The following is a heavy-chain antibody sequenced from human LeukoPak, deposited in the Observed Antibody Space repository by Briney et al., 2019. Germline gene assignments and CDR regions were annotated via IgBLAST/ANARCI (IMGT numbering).Heavy chain of an antibody. CDR3: ARENWNYGEDF. J-gene: IGHJ4*02. CDR2: VHSSRGS. V-gene: IGHV4-4*07. CDR1: GGSMNNDY. Sequence: SETLSLTCTVSGGSMNNDYFTWIRQPAGKGLEWIGRVHSSRGSNYNPSLKGRVTMSVDTSKNQVSLKLIAVTAADSAVYYCARENWNYGEDFWGQGALVTVSS. D-gene: IGHD1-7*01.